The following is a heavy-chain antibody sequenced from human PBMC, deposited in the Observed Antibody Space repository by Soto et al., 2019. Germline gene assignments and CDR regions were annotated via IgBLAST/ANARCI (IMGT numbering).Heavy chain of an antibody. V-gene: IGHV4-59*01. D-gene: IGHD1-7*01. CDR1: GGSIRDYF. CDR3: ARDRKLELQGNYYYYGMDV. J-gene: IGHJ6*02. CDR2: ISSSGTV. Sequence: SETLSLTCSVSGGSIRDYFWTGIRQSPGRGLEWIGYISSSGTVKYNSSLKSRVTISLDRSRNQFSLKLSSVTAADTAVYFCARDRKLELQGNYYYYGMDVWGQGTTVTVSS.